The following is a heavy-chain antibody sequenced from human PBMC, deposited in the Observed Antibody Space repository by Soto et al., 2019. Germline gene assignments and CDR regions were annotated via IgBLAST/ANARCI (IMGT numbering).Heavy chain of an antibody. CDR2: LYYSGST. J-gene: IGHJ4*02. V-gene: IGHV4-39*07. CDR3: ARGLITGNSYSGGWYYFDY. Sequence: SETLSLTCTVSGGSISSSSYYWGWIRQPPGKGLEWIGSLYYSGSTFYNPSLKSRVTISVDTSKNQFSLKLSSVTAADTAVYYCARGLITGNSYSGGWYYFDYWGQGTPVTVSS. D-gene: IGHD1-26*01. CDR1: GGSISSSSYY.